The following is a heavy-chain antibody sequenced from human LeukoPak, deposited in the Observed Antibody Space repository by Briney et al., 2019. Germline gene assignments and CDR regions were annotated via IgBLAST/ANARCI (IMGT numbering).Heavy chain of an antibody. CDR2: IIPIFGTA. Sequence: SVKVSCKASGGTFSSHAISWVRQAPGQGLEWMGGIIPIFGTANYAQKFQGRVTITTDESTSTAYMGLSSLRSEDTAVYYCARGYIGRWFGELLGDNFDYWGQGTLVTVSS. CDR3: ARGYIGRWFGELLGDNFDY. J-gene: IGHJ4*02. V-gene: IGHV1-69*05. D-gene: IGHD3-10*01. CDR1: GGTFSSHA.